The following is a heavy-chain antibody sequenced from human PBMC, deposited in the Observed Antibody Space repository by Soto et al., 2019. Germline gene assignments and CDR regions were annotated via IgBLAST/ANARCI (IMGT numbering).Heavy chain of an antibody. J-gene: IGHJ3*02. D-gene: IGHD2-15*01. CDR1: GGSFSGYY. CDR2: INHSGST. V-gene: IGHV4-34*01. Sequence: PSETLSLTCAVYGGSFSGYYWSWIRQPPGKGLEWIGEINHSGSTNYNPSLKSRVTISVDTSKNQFSLKLSSVTAADTAVYYCASILGYCSGGSCPRGRNAFDIWGQGTMVTVS. CDR3: ASILGYCSGGSCPRGRNAFDI.